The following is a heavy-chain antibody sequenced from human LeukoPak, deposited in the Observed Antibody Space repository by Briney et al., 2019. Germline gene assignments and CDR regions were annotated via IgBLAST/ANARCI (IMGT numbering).Heavy chain of an antibody. CDR2: IYSGGST. J-gene: IGHJ4*02. CDR1: GFTVSSNY. D-gene: IGHD3-10*01. CDR3: AREKSPYGSGSLRDY. V-gene: IGHV3-66*01. Sequence: PGGSLRLSCAASGFTVSSNYMSWVRQAPGKGLEWVSVIYSGGSTYYADSVKGRFTISRDNSKNTLYLQMNSLRAEDTAVYYCAREKSPYGSGSLRDYWGQGTLVTVSS.